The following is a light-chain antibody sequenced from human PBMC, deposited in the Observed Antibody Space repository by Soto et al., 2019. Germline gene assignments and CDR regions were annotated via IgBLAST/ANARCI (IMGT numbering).Light chain of an antibody. CDR3: SSYTTRSTPPYV. J-gene: IGLJ1*01. CDR2: EVS. Sequence: QSALTQPASVSGSPGQSITISCTGTSSDVGGYNYVSWYQQHPGKAPKLMIYEVSNRPSGVSNRFSGSKSGNTASLTISGLQAEDEADYYCSSYTTRSTPPYVFGTGTRSPS. V-gene: IGLV2-14*03. CDR1: SSDVGGYNY.